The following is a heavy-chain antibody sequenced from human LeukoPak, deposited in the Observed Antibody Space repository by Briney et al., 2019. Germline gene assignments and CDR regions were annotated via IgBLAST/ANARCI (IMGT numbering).Heavy chain of an antibody. J-gene: IGHJ6*03. Sequence: GSLRLSCAASGFSFSSYAMNWVRQAPGKGLEWVSIIFGNGDTTYYADSVKGRFTVSRDNSKDTLYLQMNSLRAEDTAVYYCAKASVGATKHYYYYMDVWGKGTTVTVSS. CDR2: IFGNGDTT. CDR1: GFSFSSYA. D-gene: IGHD1-26*01. CDR3: AKASVGATKHYYYYMDV. V-gene: IGHV3-23*01.